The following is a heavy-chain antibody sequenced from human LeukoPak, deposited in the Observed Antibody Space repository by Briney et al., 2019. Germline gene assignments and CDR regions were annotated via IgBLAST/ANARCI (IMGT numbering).Heavy chain of an antibody. CDR1: GYSFTSYW. Sequence: GEPLKISCQGSGYSFTSYWIGWVSQLPGKGLESQRVIYPGDSDTRYSPSFQGQVTISADKSISTAYLQWSSLKASDTAMYYCARLGGWGYCSSTSCYNWFDPWGQGTLVTVSS. J-gene: IGHJ5*02. CDR3: ARLGGWGYCSSTSCYNWFDP. V-gene: IGHV5-51*01. D-gene: IGHD2-2*01. CDR2: IYPGDSDT.